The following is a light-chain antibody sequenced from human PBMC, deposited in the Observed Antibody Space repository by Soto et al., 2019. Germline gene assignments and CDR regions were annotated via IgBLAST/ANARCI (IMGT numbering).Light chain of an antibody. Sequence: QSALTQPASVSGSPGQSITISCTGTSSDVGSYNLVSWYQQHPGKAPKLMIYEGGKRPSGVSDRFSGSKSGKTASLTISGLQAEDEADYYCCTYAGGTTWVFGGGTQLTVL. CDR1: SSDVGSYNL. V-gene: IGLV2-23*01. CDR3: CTYAGGTTWV. J-gene: IGLJ3*02. CDR2: EGG.